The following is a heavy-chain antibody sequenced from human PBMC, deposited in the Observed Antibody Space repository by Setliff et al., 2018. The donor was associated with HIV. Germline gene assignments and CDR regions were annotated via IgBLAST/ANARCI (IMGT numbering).Heavy chain of an antibody. D-gene: IGHD3-9*01. V-gene: IGHV4-59*01. Sequence: SETLSLTCTVSGASISSYYWSWIRQPPGKGLEWIGFIYYSGSTNYNPSLKSRVTISVDTSKNQFSLKLTSVTAADSAIYYCARHGGRGHEITVFGLVADAFDVWGQGTMVTVSS. CDR2: IYYSGST. J-gene: IGHJ3*01. CDR3: ARHGGRGHEITVFGLVADAFDV. CDR1: GASISSYY.